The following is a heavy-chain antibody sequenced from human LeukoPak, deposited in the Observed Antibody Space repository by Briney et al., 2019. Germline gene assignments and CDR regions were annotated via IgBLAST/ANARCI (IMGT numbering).Heavy chain of an antibody. CDR3: ARDRDCTNCVCYGDYYYMDV. CDR2: IYYSGST. D-gene: IGHD2-8*01. V-gene: IGHV4-59*01. Sequence: PSETLSLTCTVSGGSISSYYWSWIRQPPGKGPEGIGYIYYSGSTNYNPSLKSRVTISVDTSKNQFSLKLSSVTAADTAVYYCARDRDCTNCVCYGDYYYMDVWGKGTTVTVSS. CDR1: GGSISSYY. J-gene: IGHJ6*03.